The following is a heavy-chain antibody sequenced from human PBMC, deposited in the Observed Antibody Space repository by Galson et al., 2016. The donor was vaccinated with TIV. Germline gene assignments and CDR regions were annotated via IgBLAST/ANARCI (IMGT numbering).Heavy chain of an antibody. CDR1: GFTFDDFD. D-gene: IGHD3/OR15-3a*01. J-gene: IGHJ6*03. CDR3: AKGHGDWYFYYMDV. Sequence: SLRLSCAASGFTFDDFDMAWVRQGPGRGLEWVSSVNWNGLGTSYADSVRGRFSISRDNANNTVYLQMSNLRAEDTATYYCAKGHGDWYFYYMDVWGKGTTVTVSS. CDR2: VNWNGLGT. V-gene: IGHV3-20*04.